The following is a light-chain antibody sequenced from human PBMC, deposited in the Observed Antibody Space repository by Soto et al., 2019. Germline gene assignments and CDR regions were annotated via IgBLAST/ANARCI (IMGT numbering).Light chain of an antibody. CDR1: QTISDW. CDR3: QQYNTYSGT. J-gene: IGKJ1*01. V-gene: IGKV1-5*03. Sequence: DIQMTQSPSIVSASVGDRVTITCRASQTISDWLAWYQQKPGKAPKVLIYKASSLETGVPSRFSGSGSGTEFTLTISSLQPDDFATYYCQQYNTYSGTFGRGTKVDIK. CDR2: KAS.